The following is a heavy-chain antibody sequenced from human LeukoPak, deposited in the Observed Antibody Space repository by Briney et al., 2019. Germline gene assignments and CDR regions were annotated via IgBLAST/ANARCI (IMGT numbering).Heavy chain of an antibody. CDR1: GGSISSGGYS. D-gene: IGHD3-3*01. CDR2: ITYSGNT. J-gene: IGHJ6*02. V-gene: IGHV4-31*11. CDR3: ARIAYDALDSYYYGMDV. Sequence: SETLSLTCAVSGGSISSGGYSWSWIRQHPGKGLEWIGYITYSGNTYYYPALNSRVTVSLDTPKTQFSLKLSSVTAADTAVYYCARIAYDALDSYYYGMDVWGQGTTVTVSS.